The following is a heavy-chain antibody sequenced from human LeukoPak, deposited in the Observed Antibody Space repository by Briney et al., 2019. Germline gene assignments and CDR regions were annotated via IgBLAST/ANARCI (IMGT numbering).Heavy chain of an antibody. V-gene: IGHV3-21*01. CDR3: ARDEYRSGGSCYYYGMDV. CDR1: GFTFSSYW. D-gene: IGHD2-15*01. Sequence: EGSLRLSCAASGFTFSSYWMSWVRQAPGKGLEWVSSISSSSSYIYYADSVKGRFTISRDNAKNSLYLQMNSLRAEDTAVYYCARDEYRSGGSCYYYGMDVWGQGTTVTVSS. CDR2: ISSSSSYI. J-gene: IGHJ6*02.